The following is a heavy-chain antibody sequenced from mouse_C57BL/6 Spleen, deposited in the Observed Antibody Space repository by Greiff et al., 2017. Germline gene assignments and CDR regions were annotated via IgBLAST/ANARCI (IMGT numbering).Heavy chain of an antibody. D-gene: IGHD1-1*01. CDR1: GYTFTSYW. CDR2: LDPSDSYT. CDR3: ARDYYGSRFAY. J-gene: IGHJ3*01. Sequence: QVQLQQPGAELVKPGASVKLSCKASGYTFTSYWMQWVKQRPGQGLEWIGELDPSDSYTNYNQKFKGKATLAVDTSSSPAYMQLSSLTSEDSAVYYCARDYYGSRFAYWGQGTLVTVSA. V-gene: IGHV1-50*01.